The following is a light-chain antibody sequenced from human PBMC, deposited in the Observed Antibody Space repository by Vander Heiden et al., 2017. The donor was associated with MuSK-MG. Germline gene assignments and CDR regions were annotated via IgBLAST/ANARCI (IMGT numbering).Light chain of an antibody. CDR3: MIWHSNTWV. CDR1: SGLNVGAYN. J-gene: IGLJ3*02. V-gene: IGLV5-45*01. CDR2: YKSDSDK. Sequence: QAVLTQPASLPASPGASANLTCPFRSGLNVGAYNIYWYQEKSGSPPQYFRRYKSDSDKQQGSGVASRFSGSKDASTNAGILLISGLQSEDEADYYWMIWHSNTWVFGGGTKLTVL.